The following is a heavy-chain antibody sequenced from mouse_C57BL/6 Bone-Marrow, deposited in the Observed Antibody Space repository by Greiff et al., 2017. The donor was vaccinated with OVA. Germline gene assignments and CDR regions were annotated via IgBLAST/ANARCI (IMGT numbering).Heavy chain of an antibody. CDR3: ARIPLIYYDYANFDY. Sequence: VQLQQSGAELARPGASVKLSCKASGYTFTSFGISWVKQRTGQGLEWIGEIYPRSGNTYYNEKFKGKATLTADKSSSTAYMELRSLTSEDSAVYFFARIPLIYYDYANFDYWGQGTTLTVSS. CDR1: GYTFTSFG. D-gene: IGHD2-4*01. J-gene: IGHJ2*01. CDR2: IYPRSGNT. V-gene: IGHV1-81*01.